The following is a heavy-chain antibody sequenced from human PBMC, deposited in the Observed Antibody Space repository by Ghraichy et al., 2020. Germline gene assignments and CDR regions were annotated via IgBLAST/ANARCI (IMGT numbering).Heavy chain of an antibody. V-gene: IGHV3-33*01. CDR1: GFTFNSYG. Sequence: SCAASGFTFNSYGMHWVRQAPGKGLEWVAVIWYDGSNKYYADSVKGRFTISRDNPKNTLYLQMNSLRAEDTALYYCARDRTKGAASFDYWGQGTLVTVSS. J-gene: IGHJ4*02. CDR3: ARDRTKGAASFDY. D-gene: IGHD1-26*01. CDR2: IWYDGSNK.